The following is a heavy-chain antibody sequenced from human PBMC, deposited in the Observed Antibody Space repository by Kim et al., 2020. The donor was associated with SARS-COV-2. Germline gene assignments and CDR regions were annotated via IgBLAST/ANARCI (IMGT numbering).Heavy chain of an antibody. CDR2: IDPSDSYT. J-gene: IGHJ4*02. CDR1: GYSFTSYW. D-gene: IGHD2-15*01. CDR3: ATSSGGSYHLDY. V-gene: IGHV5-10-1*01. Sequence: GESLKISCKGSGYSFTSYWISWVRQMPGKGLEWMGRIDPSDSYTNYSPSFQGHVTISADKSISTAYLQGSSLKASDTAMYYCATSSGGSYHLDYWGQGTLVTVSS.